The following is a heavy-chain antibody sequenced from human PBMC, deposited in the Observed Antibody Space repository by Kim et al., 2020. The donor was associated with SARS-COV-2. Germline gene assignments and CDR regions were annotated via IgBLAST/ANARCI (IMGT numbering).Heavy chain of an antibody. J-gene: IGHJ5*02. V-gene: IGHV1-69*01. Sequence: AEKSQGRVTITADESTSTAYMELSSLRSEDTAVYYCARDCGYEGDRWFDPWGQGTLVTVSS. CDR3: ARDCGYEGDRWFDP. D-gene: IGHD5-12*01.